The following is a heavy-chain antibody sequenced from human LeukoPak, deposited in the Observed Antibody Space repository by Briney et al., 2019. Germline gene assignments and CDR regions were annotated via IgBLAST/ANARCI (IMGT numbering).Heavy chain of an antibody. CDR1: GGSISSYY. CDR3: ARNVQNDYDFWSGYYPHPDAFDI. V-gene: IGHV4-59*01. D-gene: IGHD3-3*01. CDR2: IINIGST. Sequence: SETLSLTCTVSGGSISSYYWSWIRNPPGKGLEGIGEIINIGSTTYNPSLKSRVTISVDTSKNQFSLKLSSVTAADTAVYYCARNVQNDYDFWSGYYPHPDAFDIWGQGTMVTVSS. J-gene: IGHJ3*02.